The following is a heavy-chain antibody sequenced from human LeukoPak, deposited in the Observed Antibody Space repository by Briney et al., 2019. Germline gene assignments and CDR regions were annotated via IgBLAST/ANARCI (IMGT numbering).Heavy chain of an antibody. Sequence: ASVKVSCKASGYTFTGYYMHWVRQAPGQGLEWMGWINPNSGGTNYAQKFQGRVTMTRDTSISTAYMELSRLRSDDTAVYYCARGDTTGRPGIGFDYWGRGTLVTVS. CDR2: INPNSGGT. CDR1: GYTFTGYY. CDR3: ARGDTTGRPGIGFDY. D-gene: IGHD1-26*01. V-gene: IGHV1-2*02. J-gene: IGHJ4*02.